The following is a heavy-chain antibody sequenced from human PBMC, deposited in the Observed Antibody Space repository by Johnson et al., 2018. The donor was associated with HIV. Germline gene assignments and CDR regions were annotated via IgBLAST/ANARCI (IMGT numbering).Heavy chain of an antibody. CDR1: GFTFTTYA. CDR3: ARDREYGLAWGWALDI. D-gene: IGHD6-19*01. J-gene: IGHJ3*02. CDR2: ISYDGSNK. Sequence: QVQLVESGGGVVQPGESLRLSCAASGFTFTTYAMHWVRQAPGKGLEWVAVISYDGSNKYYADSVKGRFTISRDNSKNTLYLQMNSLRVEDTAVYYCARDREYGLAWGWALDIWGQGTMVTMSS. V-gene: IGHV3-30*04.